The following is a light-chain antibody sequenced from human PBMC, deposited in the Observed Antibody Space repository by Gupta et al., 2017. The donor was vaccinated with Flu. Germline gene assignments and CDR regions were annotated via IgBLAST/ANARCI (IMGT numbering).Light chain of an antibody. CDR3: QSYDSRLSGLNYV. CDR2: GNS. CDR1: SSNIGAGYD. Sequence: QSVLTQPPSVSGAPGQRVTISCTGSSSNIGAGYDVHWYQQLPGTAPKLLIYGNSNRPSGVPDRFSGSKSGTSASLAITGLQAEDEADYYCQSYDSRLSGLNYVFGTGTKVTVL. J-gene: IGLJ1*01. V-gene: IGLV1-40*01.